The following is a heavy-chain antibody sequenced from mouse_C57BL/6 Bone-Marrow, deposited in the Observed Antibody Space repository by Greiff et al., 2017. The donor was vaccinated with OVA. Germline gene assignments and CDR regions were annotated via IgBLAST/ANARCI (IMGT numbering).Heavy chain of an antibody. CDR1: GYSITSDYA. J-gene: IGHJ2*01. CDR3: ARKGYDYEYYFDY. V-gene: IGHV3-2*02. CDR2: ISYSGST. Sequence: EVKLMESGPGLVKPSQSLSLTCTVTGYSITSDYAWNWIRQFPGNKLEWMGYISYSGSTSYNPSLKSRISITRDTSKNQFFLQLNSVTTEDTATYYCARKGYDYEYYFDYWGQGTTLTVSS. D-gene: IGHD2-4*01.